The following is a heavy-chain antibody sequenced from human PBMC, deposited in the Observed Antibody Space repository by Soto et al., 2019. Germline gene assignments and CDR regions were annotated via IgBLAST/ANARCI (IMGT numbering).Heavy chain of an antibody. CDR3: ATDVGGYAGYYYYYYGMDV. Sequence: QVQLVESGGGVVQPGRSLRLSCAASGFTFSSYAMHWVRQAPGKGLEWVAVISYDGSNKYYADSVKGRFTISRDNSKNTLYLQMISLRAEDTAVYYCATDVGGYAGYYYYYYGMDVWGQGTTVTVSS. CDR2: ISYDGSNK. D-gene: IGHD5-12*01. CDR1: GFTFSSYA. V-gene: IGHV3-30-3*01. J-gene: IGHJ6*02.